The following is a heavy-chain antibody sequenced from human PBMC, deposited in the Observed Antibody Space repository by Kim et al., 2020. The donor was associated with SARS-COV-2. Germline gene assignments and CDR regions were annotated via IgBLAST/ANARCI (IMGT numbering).Heavy chain of an antibody. CDR1: GFTFSSYW. CDR3: ASLSTGYVWDKVDY. V-gene: IGHV3-74*01. Sequence: GGSLRLSCVASGFTFSSYWMHWVRQAPGKGLVWVSRVNSDGSSTNYADSVKGRFTISRDNARNTLYLQMNSLRAEDTAVYYCASLSTGYVWDKVDYWGQGSLVTVSS. J-gene: IGHJ4*02. D-gene: IGHD3-16*01. CDR2: VNSDGSST.